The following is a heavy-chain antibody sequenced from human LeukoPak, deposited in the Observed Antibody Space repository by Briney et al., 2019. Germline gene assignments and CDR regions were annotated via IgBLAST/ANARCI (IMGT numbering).Heavy chain of an antibody. CDR2: ISYSGGST. Sequence: PGGSLRLSCAASGFTFSSYAMSWVRQAPGKGLEWVSAISYSGGSTYYADSVKGRFTISRDNSKNTLYLQMNSLRAEDTAVYYCAKVFGYGGNSPLDYWGQGALVTVSS. CDR3: AKVFGYGGNSPLDY. CDR1: GFTFSSYA. D-gene: IGHD4-23*01. V-gene: IGHV3-23*01. J-gene: IGHJ4*02.